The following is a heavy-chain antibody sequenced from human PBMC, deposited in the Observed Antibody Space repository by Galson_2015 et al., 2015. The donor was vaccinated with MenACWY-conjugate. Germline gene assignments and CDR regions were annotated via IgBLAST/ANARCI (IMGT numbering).Heavy chain of an antibody. Sequence: SLRLSCAASGFTFSSYAMSWVRQAPGKGLEWVSAISGSGGSTHYADSVKGRFTISRDNSRNTVYLQMNSLRAEDTAVYYCAKTIWGSYRFDAFDIWGQGTMVTVSS. CDR2: ISGSGGST. CDR1: GFTFSSYA. J-gene: IGHJ3*02. D-gene: IGHD3-16*02. V-gene: IGHV3-23*01. CDR3: AKTIWGSYRFDAFDI.